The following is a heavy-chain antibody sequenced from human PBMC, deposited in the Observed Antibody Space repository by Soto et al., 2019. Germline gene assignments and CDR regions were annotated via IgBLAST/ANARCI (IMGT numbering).Heavy chain of an antibody. Sequence: GQALEWVSAISGSGGSTYYTDSVKGRFTISRDNSRNTLYLQMSSLRAEDTAVYYCAKNQDIRTSSYGNWGQGTLVTVSS. D-gene: IGHD2-2*01. J-gene: IGHJ4*02. CDR2: ISGSGGST. CDR3: AKNQDIRTSSYGN. V-gene: IGHV3-23*01.